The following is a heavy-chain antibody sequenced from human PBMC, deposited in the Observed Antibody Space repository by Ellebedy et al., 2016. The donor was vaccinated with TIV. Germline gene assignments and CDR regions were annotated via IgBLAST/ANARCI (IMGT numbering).Heavy chain of an antibody. D-gene: IGHD6-13*01. CDR3: SRGIAAVMY. CDR2: ITGSSSYM. J-gene: IGHJ4*02. V-gene: IGHV3-21*01. Sequence: GESLKISCAASGFTFSNYSMNWVRQAPGKGLEWVSSITGSSSYMFYADSVKGRFTISRNNAKTSLYLQLNSLRAEDTAVYYCSRGIAAVMYWGQGTLVTVSS. CDR1: GFTFSNYS.